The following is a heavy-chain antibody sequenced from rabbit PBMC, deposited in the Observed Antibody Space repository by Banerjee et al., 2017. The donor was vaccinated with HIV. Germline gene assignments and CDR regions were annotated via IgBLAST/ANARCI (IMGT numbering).Heavy chain of an antibody. V-gene: IGHV1S40*01. J-gene: IGHJ6*01. CDR1: GFDLSSGYY. CDR2: IYSGDGST. CDR3: ARENVGSGGACGL. D-gene: IGHD1-1*01. Sequence: QSLEEAGGDLVKPGASLTLTCTASGFDLSSGYYMCWVRQAPGKGPEWIACIYSGDGSTWYASWAKGRFTISKTTSTTVTLQLTSLTAADTATYFCARENVGSGGACGLWGPGTLVTVS.